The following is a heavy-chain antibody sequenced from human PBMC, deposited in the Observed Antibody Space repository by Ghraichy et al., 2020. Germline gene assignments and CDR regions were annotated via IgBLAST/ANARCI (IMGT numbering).Heavy chain of an antibody. J-gene: IGHJ4*02. CDR1: GGSISSYY. CDR3: ARVVYDYVWGSYRYYFDY. Sequence: SETLSLTCTVSGGSISSYYWSWIRQPPGKGLEWIGYIYYSGSTNYNPSLKSRVTLSVDTSKNQFSLKLSSVTAADTAVYYCARVVYDYVWGSYRYYFDYWGQGTLVTVSS. V-gene: IGHV4-59*01. CDR2: IYYSGST. D-gene: IGHD3-16*02.